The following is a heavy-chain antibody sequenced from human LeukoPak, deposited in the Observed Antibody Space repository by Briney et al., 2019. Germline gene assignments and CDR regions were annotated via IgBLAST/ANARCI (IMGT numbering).Heavy chain of an antibody. CDR3: ARGGMVRDRRHFQFDH. J-gene: IGHJ4*02. Sequence: ASVKVSCKASGYTFISYDINWVRQATGQGLEWMGWMNPNSGNTGYAQKFQGRVTITRNTSISTAYMDLTSLRSEDTAVYYCARGGMVRDRRHFQFDHWGQGTLVTVSS. D-gene: IGHD3-10*01. CDR2: MNPNSGNT. CDR1: GYTFISYD. V-gene: IGHV1-8*03.